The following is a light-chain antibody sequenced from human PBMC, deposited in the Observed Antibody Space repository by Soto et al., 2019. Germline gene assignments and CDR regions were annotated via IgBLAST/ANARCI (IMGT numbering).Light chain of an antibody. CDR2: AAS. CDR1: QGSSNF. V-gene: IGKV1-27*01. CDR3: QKYSSVIT. Sequence: IQMTQSPSSLSASVGARVTITCRASQGSSNFLAWYQQKPGKVPKLLISAASTWQSGVPYRFSGSGSGTDFTLTITSRQPEDVATYYCQKYSSVITFGQGTRLEIK. J-gene: IGKJ5*01.